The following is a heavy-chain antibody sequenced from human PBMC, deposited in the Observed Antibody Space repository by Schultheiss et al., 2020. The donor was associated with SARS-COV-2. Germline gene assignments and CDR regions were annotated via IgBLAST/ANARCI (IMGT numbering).Heavy chain of an antibody. CDR1: GGSFSGYY. CDR2: INHSGST. Sequence: SETLSLTCAVYGGSFSGYYWSWIRQPPGKGLEWIGEINHSGSTNYNPSLKSRVTISVDMSKNQFFLKLSSVTAADTAVYYCARGRYYYDSSGRYWYFDLWGRGTLVTVSS. CDR3: ARGRYYYDSSGRYWYFDL. V-gene: IGHV4-34*01. J-gene: IGHJ2*01. D-gene: IGHD3-22*01.